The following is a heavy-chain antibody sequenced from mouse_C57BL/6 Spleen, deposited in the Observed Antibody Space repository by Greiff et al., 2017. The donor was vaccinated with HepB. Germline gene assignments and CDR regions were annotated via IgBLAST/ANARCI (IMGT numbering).Heavy chain of an antibody. D-gene: IGHD2-3*01. Sequence: EVQLQQSGPVLVKPGASVKMSCKASGYTFTDYYMNWVKQSHGKSLEWIGVINPYNGGTSYNQKFKGKATLTVDKSSSTAYMELNSLTSEDSAVYYWARWGDGYPTWFAYWGQGTLVTVSA. CDR3: ARWGDGYPTWFAY. CDR2: INPYNGGT. J-gene: IGHJ3*01. V-gene: IGHV1-19*01. CDR1: GYTFTDYY.